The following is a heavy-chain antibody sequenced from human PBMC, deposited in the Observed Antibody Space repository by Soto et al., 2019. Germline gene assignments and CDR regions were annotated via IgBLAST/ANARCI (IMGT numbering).Heavy chain of an antibody. CDR3: ARLPRWGGFDP. CDR1: GDSISNSY. CDR2: IYYSGST. J-gene: IGHJ5*02. Sequence: QLQESGPGLVKPSETLSLTCTVSGDSISNSYWSWIRQPPGKGLEWLGYIYYSGSTNYNPSLKSRVAISVDTSKNQFSLKLWSVTAADTVTYYCARLPRWGGFDPWGQGTLVTVSS. D-gene: IGHD3-16*01. V-gene: IGHV4-59*08.